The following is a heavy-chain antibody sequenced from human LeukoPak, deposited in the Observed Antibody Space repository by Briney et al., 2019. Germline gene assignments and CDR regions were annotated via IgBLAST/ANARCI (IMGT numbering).Heavy chain of an antibody. J-gene: IGHJ6*03. D-gene: IGHD3-10*01. CDR3: ARGSGAYYYYDYMDV. CDR1: GYTFTSYD. Sequence: ASVKVSCKASGYTFTSYDINWVRQATGQGLEGMGWMNPNSGNTGYAQKFQGRVTMTRNTSISTAYMELSSLTSEDTAVYYCARGSGAYYYYDYMDVWGKGTTVTVSS. CDR2: MNPNSGNT. V-gene: IGHV1-8*01.